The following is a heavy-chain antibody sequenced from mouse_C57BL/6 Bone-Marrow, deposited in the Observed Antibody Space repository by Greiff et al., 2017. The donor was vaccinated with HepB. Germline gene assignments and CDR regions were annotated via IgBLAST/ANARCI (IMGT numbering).Heavy chain of an antibody. CDR1: GFTFSDYY. Sequence: EVKLMESGGGLVQPGGSLKLSCAASGFTFSDYYMYWVRQTPEKRLEWVAYISNGGGSTYYPDTVKGRFTISRDNAKNTLYLQMSRLKSEDTAMYYCARHVDGNHYYAMDYWGQGTSVTVSS. CDR3: ARHVDGNHYYAMDY. CDR2: ISNGGGST. D-gene: IGHD1-1*01. J-gene: IGHJ4*01. V-gene: IGHV5-12*01.